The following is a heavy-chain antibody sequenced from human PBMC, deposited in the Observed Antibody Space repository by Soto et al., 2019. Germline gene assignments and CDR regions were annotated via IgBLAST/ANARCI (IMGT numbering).Heavy chain of an antibody. Sequence: QVQLVESGGGVVQPGRSQRLSCADSGFNFSSQGMHWVRQAPGKGLEWVAVIAYDGSNKYYADSVKGRFTISRDNSKNTVYLQMNSLGVEDTAVYYCAKDRHSRADWGQGTLVTVTS. J-gene: IGHJ4*02. CDR2: IAYDGSNK. V-gene: IGHV3-30*18. CDR3: AKDRHSRAD. CDR1: GFNFSSQG. D-gene: IGHD4-4*01.